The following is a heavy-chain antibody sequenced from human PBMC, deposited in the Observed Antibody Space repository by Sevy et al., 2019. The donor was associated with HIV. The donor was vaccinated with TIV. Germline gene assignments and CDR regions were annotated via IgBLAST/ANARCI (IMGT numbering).Heavy chain of an antibody. CDR2: IYSSRST. CDR1: GSISNYY. J-gene: IGHJ4*02. CDR3: ARHSPTSGHDY. Sequence: SNTLSLTCTVSGSISNYYWSWIRQPAGMGLEWIGRIYSSRSTNYNPSLRSRVTMSVDTSKNQFSLKLSSVTAADTAIYYCARHSPTSGHDYWGQGTLVTVSS. V-gene: IGHV4-4*07. D-gene: IGHD2-15*01.